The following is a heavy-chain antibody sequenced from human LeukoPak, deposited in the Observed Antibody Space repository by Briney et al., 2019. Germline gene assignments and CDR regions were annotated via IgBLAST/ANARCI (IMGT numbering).Heavy chain of an antibody. CDR2: MRYDSTNK. D-gene: IGHD1-26*01. Sequence: PGGSLRLSCVASGFSFSSFGIHWVRQAPGKGLEWVAFMRYDSTNKYYADSVKGRFSISRDNSKNTLYLQMNSLRLDDTALYYCANWWEDRGNFYDFWGQGTLVTVSS. CDR3: ANWWEDRGNFYDF. V-gene: IGHV3-30*02. CDR1: GFSFSSFG. J-gene: IGHJ4*02.